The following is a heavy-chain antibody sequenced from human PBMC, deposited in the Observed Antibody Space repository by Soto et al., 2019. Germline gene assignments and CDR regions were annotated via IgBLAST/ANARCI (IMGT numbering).Heavy chain of an antibody. CDR3: ATLPGYSGYDAFDI. Sequence: GASVKVSCKASGYTFTGYYMHWVRQAPGQGLEWMGWINPNSGGTNYAQKFQGRVTMTRDTSISTAYMELSRLRSDDTAVYYCATLPGYSGYDAFDIWGQGTMVTVSS. V-gene: IGHV1-2*02. J-gene: IGHJ3*02. CDR2: INPNSGGT. D-gene: IGHD5-12*01. CDR1: GYTFTGYY.